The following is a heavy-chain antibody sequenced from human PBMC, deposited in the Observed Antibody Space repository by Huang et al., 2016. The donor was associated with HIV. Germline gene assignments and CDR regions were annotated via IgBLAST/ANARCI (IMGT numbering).Heavy chain of an antibody. CDR3: AAHGRIVGIPAAPLRFDP. V-gene: IGHV4-39*01. CDR1: GGSISSSGYY. CDR2: LYHRGTT. J-gene: IGHJ5*02. D-gene: IGHD6-13*01. Sequence: QLKLQESGPGLVKPSETLSLTCPVSGGSISSSGYYWGWIRQPPGKGLEWLGSLYHRGTTDYNPSLKSRVTISVDTSRTQFSLKLSSVTAADTAVYYCAAHGRIVGIPAAPLRFDPWGQGTLVTVSS.